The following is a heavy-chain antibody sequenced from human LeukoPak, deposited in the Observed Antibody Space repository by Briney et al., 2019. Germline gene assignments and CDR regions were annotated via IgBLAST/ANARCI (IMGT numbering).Heavy chain of an antibody. Sequence: GGSLRLSCAASGFTVSSNYMSWARQAPGKGLEWVSVIYSDGSTYYADSVKGRFTISRDNSKNTLYLQMNSLRAEDTAVYYCARGVDILTPFDYWGQGTLVTVSS. CDR2: IYSDGST. V-gene: IGHV3-53*01. CDR1: GFTVSSNY. CDR3: ARGVDILTPFDY. J-gene: IGHJ4*02. D-gene: IGHD3-9*01.